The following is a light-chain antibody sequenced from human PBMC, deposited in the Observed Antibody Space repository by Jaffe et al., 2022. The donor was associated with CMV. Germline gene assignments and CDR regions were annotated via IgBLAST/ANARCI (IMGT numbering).Light chain of an antibody. CDR1: ESISTY. V-gene: IGKV1-39*01. Sequence: DIQMTQSPSSLSASVGDRVTITCRASESISTYLNWYQQKPGKAPKVVIYAASSLQSGVPLRFSGSGSGTDFTLTISSLQPEDFATYYCQQSYSAPTFGRGTKVDIK. J-gene: IGKJ4*01. CDR3: QQSYSAPT. CDR2: AAS.